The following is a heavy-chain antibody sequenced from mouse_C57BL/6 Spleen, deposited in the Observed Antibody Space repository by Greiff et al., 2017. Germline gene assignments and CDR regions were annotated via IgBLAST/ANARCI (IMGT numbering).Heavy chain of an antibody. CDR3: TTGYYGSSYAY. V-gene: IGHV14-4*01. D-gene: IGHD1-1*01. CDR2: IDPENGDT. J-gene: IGHJ3*01. CDR1: GFNIKDDY. Sequence: EVHLVESGAELVRPGASVKLSCTASGFNIKDDYMHWVKQRPEQGLEWIGWIDPENGDTEYASKFQGKATITADTSSNTAYLQLSSLTSEDTAVYYCTTGYYGSSYAYWGQGTLVTVSA.